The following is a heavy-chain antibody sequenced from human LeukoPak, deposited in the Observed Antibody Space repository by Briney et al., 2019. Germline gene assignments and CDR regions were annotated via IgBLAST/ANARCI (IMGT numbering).Heavy chain of an antibody. J-gene: IGHJ4*02. Sequence: GGSLRLSCAASGFTFSDYYMSWIRQAPGKGLEWVSSITSSSSYIYYADSVKGRFTISRDNAKNSLYLQMNSLRAEDTAVYCCARDPGAYSSSPIDYWGQGTLVTVSS. V-gene: IGHV3-11*06. CDR3: ARDPGAYSSSPIDY. D-gene: IGHD6-6*01. CDR2: ITSSSSYI. CDR1: GFTFSDYY.